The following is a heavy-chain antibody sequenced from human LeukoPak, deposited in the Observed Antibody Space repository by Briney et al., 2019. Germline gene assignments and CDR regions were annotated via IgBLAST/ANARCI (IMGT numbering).Heavy chain of an antibody. CDR1: GYTFTNYW. D-gene: IGHD6-25*01. Sequence: GEPLKISCETSGYTFTNYWIGWVRQMPGEGLDWMGMIYPGDSDTTYNPSFQGHVTMSVDRSISTAYLQWRSLKASDTAMYYCARVFYSSAWEYYFDYWGQGTLVTVSS. CDR3: ARVFYSSAWEYYFDY. J-gene: IGHJ4*02. CDR2: IYPGDSDT. V-gene: IGHV5-51*01.